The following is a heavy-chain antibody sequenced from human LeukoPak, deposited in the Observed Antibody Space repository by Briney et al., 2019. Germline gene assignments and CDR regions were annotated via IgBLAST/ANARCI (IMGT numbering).Heavy chain of an antibody. J-gene: IGHJ5*02. V-gene: IGHV3-7*01. Sequence: GGSLRLSCAASGFTFSIYWMSWVRQPPGKGLEWVANIKQDGSEKYYVDSVKGRFTISRDNADNSLFLQMNSLRAEDTAVYYCVKDRTCSDKWRNWFDPWGQGTLVTVSS. CDR1: GFTFSIYW. CDR2: IKQDGSEK. D-gene: IGHD1-14*01. CDR3: VKDRTCSDKWRNWFDP.